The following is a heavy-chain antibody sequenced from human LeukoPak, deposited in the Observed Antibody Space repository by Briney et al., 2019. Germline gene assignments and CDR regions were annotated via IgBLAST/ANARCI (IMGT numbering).Heavy chain of an antibody. D-gene: IGHD4-17*01. Sequence: SETLSLTCTVSGGSISSYYWSWIRQPPGKGLEWIGYIYYSGSTNYNPSLKSRVTISVDTSKNQFSLKLSSVTAADTAVYYCARARHGDYYYYYYYMDVWGKGTTVTVSS. V-gene: IGHV4-59*12. J-gene: IGHJ6*03. CDR1: GGSISSYY. CDR3: ARARHGDYYYYYYYMDV. CDR2: IYYSGST.